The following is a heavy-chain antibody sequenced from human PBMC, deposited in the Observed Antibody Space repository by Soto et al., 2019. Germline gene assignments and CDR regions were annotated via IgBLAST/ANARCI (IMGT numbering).Heavy chain of an antibody. CDR2: IYWDDDK. D-gene: IGHD2-21*02. Sequence: QITLKESGPTLVKPTQTLTLTCTFSGFSLSTSGVSVGWIRQPPGKALEWLALIYWDDDKRYSPSLKSRLTITKAASKNQVVLRMTNMDPVDTATYYCAHSRCGGDCLQSYPSHYYYGMDVWGQGTTVTVSS. V-gene: IGHV2-5*02. J-gene: IGHJ6*02. CDR1: GFSLSTSGVS. CDR3: AHSRCGGDCLQSYPSHYYYGMDV.